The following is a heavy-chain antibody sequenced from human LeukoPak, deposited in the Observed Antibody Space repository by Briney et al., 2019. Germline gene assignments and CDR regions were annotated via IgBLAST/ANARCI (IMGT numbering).Heavy chain of an antibody. J-gene: IGHJ6*02. CDR3: ASIASEMAPKIRLWYYYGMDV. CDR1: GFTFSSYS. CDR2: ISSSSSYI. Sequence: GGSLRLSCAASGFTFSSYSMNWVRQAPGKGLEWVSSISSSSSYIYYADSVKGRFTISRDNAKNSLYLQMNSLRAEDTAVYYCASIASEMAPKIRLWYYYGMDVWGQGTTVTVSS. D-gene: IGHD5-24*01. V-gene: IGHV3-21*01.